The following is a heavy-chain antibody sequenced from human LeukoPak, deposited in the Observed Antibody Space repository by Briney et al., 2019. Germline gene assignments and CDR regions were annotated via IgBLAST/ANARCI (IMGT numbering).Heavy chain of an antibody. CDR3: ARDLREATAMANYFDY. V-gene: IGHV1-69*06. CDR2: IIPIFGTA. Sequence: SVKVSCKASGGTSSSYAISWVRQAPGLGLEWMGGIIPIFGTANYAQKFQGRVTITADKSTSTAYMELSSLRSEDTAVYYCARDLREATAMANYFDYWGQGTLVTASS. D-gene: IGHD5-18*01. CDR1: GGTSSSYA. J-gene: IGHJ4*02.